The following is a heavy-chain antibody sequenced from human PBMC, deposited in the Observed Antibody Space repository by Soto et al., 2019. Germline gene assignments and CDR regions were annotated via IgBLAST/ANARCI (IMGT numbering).Heavy chain of an antibody. CDR3: AILFHYDFWSGPNYY. D-gene: IGHD3-3*01. CDR1: GGSISSSSYY. V-gene: IGHV4-39*01. J-gene: IGHJ4*02. Sequence: PSETLSLTCTVSGGSISSSSYYWGWIRQPPGKGLEWIGSIYYSGSTYYNPSLKSRVTISVDTSKNQFSLKLSSVTAADTAVYYCAILFHYDFWSGPNYYWGQGTLVTVAS. CDR2: IYYSGST.